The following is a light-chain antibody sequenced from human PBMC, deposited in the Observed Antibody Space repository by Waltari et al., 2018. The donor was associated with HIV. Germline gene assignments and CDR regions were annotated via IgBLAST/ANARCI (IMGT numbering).Light chain of an antibody. V-gene: IGLV2-8*01. CDR1: SSDVGGSKY. Sequence: QSALTQPPSASGSPGQSVTISCTGTSSDVGGSKYVSWYQQHPGKAPELMIYEANQRPSGVPERFSGSKSANTASLTVSGLQADDEADYYCNSYAGSNNWVFGGGTKLTVL. J-gene: IGLJ3*02. CDR3: NSYAGSNNWV. CDR2: EAN.